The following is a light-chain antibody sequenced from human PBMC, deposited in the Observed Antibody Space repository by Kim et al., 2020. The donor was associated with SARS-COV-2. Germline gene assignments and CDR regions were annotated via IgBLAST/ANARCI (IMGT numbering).Light chain of an antibody. V-gene: IGLV3-19*01. J-gene: IGLJ2*01. CDR1: SLRNYY. Sequence: AVGQTVKITCQGDSLRNYYASWYQKKPGQAPVFVIYGENNRPSGIPDRFSGSFSGNTASLTITGAQAEDEADYYCNCRDSSGNHLVFGGGTQLTVL. CDR3: NCRDSSGNHLV. CDR2: GEN.